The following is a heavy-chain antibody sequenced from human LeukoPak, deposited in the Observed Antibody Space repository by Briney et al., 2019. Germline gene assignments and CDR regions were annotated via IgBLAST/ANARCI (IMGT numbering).Heavy chain of an antibody. CDR1: GYSFTSFW. V-gene: IGHV5-51*01. Sequence: GEPLKISCKGSGYSFTSFWIGWVRQMPGKGLEWMGIIYPGDSDTRYSPSFQGQVTISADKSINTAYLQWSSLKASDTAMYYCATYSSGMAYDYFDYWGQGTLVTVSS. CDR3: ATYSSGMAYDYFDY. J-gene: IGHJ4*02. CDR2: IYPGDSDT. D-gene: IGHD3-10*01.